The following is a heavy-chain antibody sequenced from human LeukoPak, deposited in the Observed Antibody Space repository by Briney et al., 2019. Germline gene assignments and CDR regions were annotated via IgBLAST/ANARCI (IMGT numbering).Heavy chain of an antibody. CDR3: ARRNTPVVAGLDS. J-gene: IGHJ4*02. D-gene: IGHD5-18*01. V-gene: IGHV1-8*01. CDR2: MNPNSGNT. CDR1: GYTFTIYD. Sequence: ASVKVSCKASGYTFTIYDINWVRQATGQGLEWMGWMNPNSGNTGYAQKFQGRVTMTRNTSISTAYMELSSLRSEDTAVYYCARRNTPVVAGLDSWGQGTLVTVSS.